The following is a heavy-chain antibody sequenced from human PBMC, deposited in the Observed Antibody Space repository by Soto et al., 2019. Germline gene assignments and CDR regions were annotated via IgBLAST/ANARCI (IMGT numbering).Heavy chain of an antibody. V-gene: IGHV4-31*03. D-gene: IGHD5-12*01. CDR1: GGSISSGGYY. J-gene: IGHJ3*02. CDR2: IYYSGST. CDR3: ATSGYALGDDAFDI. Sequence: QVQLQESGPGLVKPSQTLSLTCTVSGGSISSGGYYWSWIRQHPGKGLEWIGYIYYSGSTYYNPSLKVRVTIAVDTSKNQFSLKLSSVTAADTAVYYCATSGYALGDDAFDIWGQGTMVTVSS.